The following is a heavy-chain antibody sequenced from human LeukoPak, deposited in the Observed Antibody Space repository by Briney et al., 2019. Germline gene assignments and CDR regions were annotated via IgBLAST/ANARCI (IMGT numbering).Heavy chain of an antibody. CDR1: GFTFSDHY. V-gene: IGHV3-11*01. D-gene: IGHD6-25*01. CDR3: AWMAAAYDFDY. Sequence: PGGSLRLSCAASGFTFSDHYMNWIRQAPGKGLEWISYISSSDSTIYYADSVKGRFTISRDNADSSLYLQMNSLRAEDTALYYCAWMAAAYDFDYWGQGILVTVSS. CDR2: ISSSDSTI. J-gene: IGHJ4*02.